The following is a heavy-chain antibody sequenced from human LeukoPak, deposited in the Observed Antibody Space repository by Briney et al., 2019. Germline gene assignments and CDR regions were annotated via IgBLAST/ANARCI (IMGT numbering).Heavy chain of an antibody. CDR1: GGSFSGYY. CDR2: INHSGSA. D-gene: IGHD4-17*01. CDR3: ARGQGTVTTH. J-gene: IGHJ4*02. V-gene: IGHV4-34*01. Sequence: SETLSLTCAVFGGSFSGYYWTWIRQPPGEGLEWIGEINHSGSANYNPSLKSRVTISLDTSKNQFSLKLSSVTAADTAVYYCARGQGTVTTHWGQGTLVTVSS.